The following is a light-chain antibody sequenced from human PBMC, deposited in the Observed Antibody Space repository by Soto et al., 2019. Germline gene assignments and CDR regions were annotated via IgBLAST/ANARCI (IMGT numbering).Light chain of an antibody. CDR3: GTWDSSLSGVV. CDR1: SSNIGNNY. J-gene: IGLJ3*02. Sequence: QSVLTQPPSVSAAPGQKVTISCSGSSSNIGNNYVSWYQQLPGTAPKLLIYDNNQRPPGIPDRFSGSKSGTSATLGSTGLRTGDEADYYCGTWDSSLSGVVFGGGTKLTVL. CDR2: DNN. V-gene: IGLV1-51*01.